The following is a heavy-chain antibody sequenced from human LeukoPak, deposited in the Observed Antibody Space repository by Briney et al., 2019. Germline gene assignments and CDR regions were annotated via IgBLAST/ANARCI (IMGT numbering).Heavy chain of an antibody. CDR3: ARGPYGGYGMDV. J-gene: IGHJ6*02. D-gene: IGHD4/OR15-4a*01. CDR1: GGSISSYY. V-gene: IGHV4-59*01. Sequence: SETLSLTCTVSGGSISSYYWSWIRQPPGKGLEWIGYIYYSGSTNYNPSLKSRVTISVDTSKNQFSLKLSSVTAADTAVYYCARGPYGGYGMDVWGQGTTVTVSS. CDR2: IYYSGST.